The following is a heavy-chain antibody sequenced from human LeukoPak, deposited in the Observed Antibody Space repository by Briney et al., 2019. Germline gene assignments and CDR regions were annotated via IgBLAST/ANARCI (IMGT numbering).Heavy chain of an antibody. CDR3: ARFVSGLQDY. Sequence: PGGSLRLSCAASGFTVSSNYMSWVRQAPGKGLEWVSVIYSGDNTYYADSVKGRFTISRDNSKNTLYLQMNSLRAEDTAVYYCARFVSGLQDYWGQGTLVTVSP. CDR1: GFTVSSNY. J-gene: IGHJ4*02. CDR2: IYSGDNT. D-gene: IGHD5/OR15-5a*01. V-gene: IGHV3-66*01.